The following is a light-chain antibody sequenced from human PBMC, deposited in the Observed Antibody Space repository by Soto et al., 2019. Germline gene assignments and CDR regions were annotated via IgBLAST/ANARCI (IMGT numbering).Light chain of an antibody. Sequence: EIVMTQSPATLSVSPGERATLSCRASQSVSSNLAWYQQKPGQAPSPLIYGASTRATGIPARFSGSGSGTEFTLTISSLQSEDFAVYYCQQYNNWPPLTFGGGTKVEIK. CDR1: QSVSSN. J-gene: IGKJ4*01. CDR2: GAS. V-gene: IGKV3-15*01. CDR3: QQYNNWPPLT.